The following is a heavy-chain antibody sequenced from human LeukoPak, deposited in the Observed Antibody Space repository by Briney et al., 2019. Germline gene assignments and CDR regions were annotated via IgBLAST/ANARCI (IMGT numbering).Heavy chain of an antibody. CDR3: AKDGFLIGSGRIFDY. D-gene: IGHD3-3*01. CDR2: IIGSGNSI. J-gene: IGHJ4*02. Sequence: QAGGSLRLSCAASGFTFNTYAMSWVRQAPGKGLEWVSLIIGSGNSIHYADSVKGRFTISRDNSKNTLYLQMNSLRAEDTAVYYCAKDGFLIGSGRIFDYWGQGTLVTVSS. V-gene: IGHV3-23*01. CDR1: GFTFNTYA.